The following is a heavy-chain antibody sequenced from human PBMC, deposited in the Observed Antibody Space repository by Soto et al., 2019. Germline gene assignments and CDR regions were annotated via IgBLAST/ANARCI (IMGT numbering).Heavy chain of an antibody. V-gene: IGHV3-53*01. CDR1: GFTVSSNY. J-gene: IGHJ4*02. CDR3: ARGHQLLPFDY. Sequence: GGSLRLSCAASGFTVSSNYMSWVRQAPGKGLEWVSVIYSGGSTYYADSVKGRFTISRDNAKNTLFLQMSSLRAEDTAVYYCARGHQLLPFDYWGQGTLVTVSS. D-gene: IGHD2-2*01. CDR2: IYSGGST.